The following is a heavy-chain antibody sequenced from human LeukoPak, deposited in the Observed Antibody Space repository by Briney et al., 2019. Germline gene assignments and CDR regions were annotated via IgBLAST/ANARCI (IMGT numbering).Heavy chain of an antibody. CDR2: ISGSGGST. V-gene: IGHV3-23*01. CDR3: ATTYYYDSSGYRFGIPSGY. D-gene: IGHD3-22*01. Sequence: GGSLRLSCVVSGFTFTSYDMSWVRQAPGKGLEWVSGISGSGGSTYYADSVKGRFTISRDNSKNTLYLQMNSLRAEDTAVYYCATTYYYDSSGYRFGIPSGYWGQGTLVTVSS. J-gene: IGHJ4*02. CDR1: GFTFTSYD.